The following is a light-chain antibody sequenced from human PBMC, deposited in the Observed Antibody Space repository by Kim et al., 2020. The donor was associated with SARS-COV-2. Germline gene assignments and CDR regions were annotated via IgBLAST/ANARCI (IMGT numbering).Light chain of an antibody. Sequence: ANLNCKSSQTVLYNSNNKNYLAWYQQKPGQAPKLLIYWASIRESGVSDRFSGSGSETDFTLTISRLQAEDVAVYYCQQYYSTPPSFGQGTKLEI. V-gene: IGKV4-1*01. J-gene: IGKJ2*03. CDR2: WAS. CDR1: QTVLYNSNNKNY. CDR3: QQYYSTPPS.